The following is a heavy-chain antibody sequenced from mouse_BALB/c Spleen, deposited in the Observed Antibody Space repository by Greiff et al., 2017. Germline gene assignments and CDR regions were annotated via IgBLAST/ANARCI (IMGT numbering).Heavy chain of an antibody. D-gene: IGHD1-1*01. V-gene: IGHV5-6-5*01. CDR1: GFTFSSFG. CDR2: ISSGGST. CDR3: ARGSSPLYAMDY. J-gene: IGHJ4*01. Sequence: EVHLVESGGGLVQPGGSRKLSCAASGFTFSSFGMHWVRQTPEKRLEWVASISSGGSTYYPDSVKGRFTISRDNARNILYLQMSSLRSEDTAMYYCARGSSPLYAMDYWGQGTSVTVSS.